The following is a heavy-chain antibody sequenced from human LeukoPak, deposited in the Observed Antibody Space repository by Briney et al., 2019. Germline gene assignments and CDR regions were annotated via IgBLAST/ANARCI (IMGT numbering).Heavy chain of an antibody. D-gene: IGHD4-23*01. CDR2: INPNSGGT. CDR3: ARNRQRWYHLNAFDV. CDR1: GYTFTGYY. J-gene: IGHJ3*01. V-gene: IGHV1-2*02. Sequence: GASVKVSCKASGYTFTGYYMHWVRQAPGQGLEWMGWINPNSGGTNYAQKLQGRVTMTTDTSTSTAYMELRSLRSDDTAVYYCARNRQRWYHLNAFDVWGPGTMVSVSS.